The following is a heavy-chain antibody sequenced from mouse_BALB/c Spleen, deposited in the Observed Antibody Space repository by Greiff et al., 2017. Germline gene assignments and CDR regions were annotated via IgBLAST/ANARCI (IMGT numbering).Heavy chain of an antibody. V-gene: IGHV5-12-2*01. Sequence: DVQLVESGGGLVQPGGSLKLSCAASGFTFSSYTMSWVRQTPEKRLEWVAYISNGGGSTYYPDTVKGRFTISRDNAKNTLYLQMSSLKSEDTAMYSCARQELGRAMDYWGQGTSVTVSS. CDR2: ISNGGGST. J-gene: IGHJ4*01. CDR1: GFTFSSYT. CDR3: ARQELGRAMDY. D-gene: IGHD4-1*01.